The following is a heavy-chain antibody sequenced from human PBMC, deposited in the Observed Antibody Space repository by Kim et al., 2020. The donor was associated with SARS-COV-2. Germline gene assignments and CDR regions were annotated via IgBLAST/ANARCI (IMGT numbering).Heavy chain of an antibody. J-gene: IGHJ4*02. D-gene: IGHD5-12*01. CDR3: AKDPGYNAYEIYFDD. CDR2: IWYDGTNI. V-gene: IGHV3-33*06. CDR1: GFTFNTYG. Sequence: GGSLRLSCAASGFTFNTYGMHWLRQAPGKGPEWVAAIWYDGTNIYYRDSVKGRFTISRDNSKNTLYLQMNSLRAEDTAVYYCAKDPGYNAYEIYFDDWGQGTLVAVSS.